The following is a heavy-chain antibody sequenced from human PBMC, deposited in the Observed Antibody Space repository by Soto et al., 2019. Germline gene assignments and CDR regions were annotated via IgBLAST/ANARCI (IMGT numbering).Heavy chain of an antibody. CDR2: ISAYNGNT. CDR3: ARCFYDILTGYREPIDY. J-gene: IGHJ4*02. D-gene: IGHD3-9*01. V-gene: IGHV1-18*01. CDR1: GYTFTSYG. Sequence: ASVKVSCKASGYTFTSYGISWVRQAPGQGLEWMGWISAYNGNTNYAQKLQGRVTMTTDTSTSTAYMELRSLRSDDTAVYYCARCFYDILTGYREPIDYWGQGTLVTVSS.